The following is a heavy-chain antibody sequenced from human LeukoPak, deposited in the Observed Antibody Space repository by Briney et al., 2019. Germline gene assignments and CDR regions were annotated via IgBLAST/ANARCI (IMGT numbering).Heavy chain of an antibody. V-gene: IGHV4-4*07. J-gene: IGHJ4*02. CDR3: ARGAPSDY. CDR1: GGSMTVGSISTYY. CDR2: IHTSGTT. Sequence: PSETLSLTCTVSGGSMTVGSISTYYWSWVRQAAGKGLEWIGRIHTSGTTNYNPSLKSRVTMSIDTSKNQFSLKLNSVTAADTAVYYCARGAPSDYWGQGTLVTVSS.